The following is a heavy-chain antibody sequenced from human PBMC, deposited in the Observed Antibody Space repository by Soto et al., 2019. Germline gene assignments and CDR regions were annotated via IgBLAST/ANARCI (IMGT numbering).Heavy chain of an antibody. V-gene: IGHV4-39*01. D-gene: IGHD2-15*01. Sequence: SETLSLTCTVSGGSISSSSYYWGWIRQPPGKGLEWIGSIYYSGSTYYNPSLKSRITISVDTSKNRFSLKLSSVTAADTAVYYCARHLGYCSGGSCYQPWETYYYYGMDVWGQGTTVTVSS. J-gene: IGHJ6*02. CDR3: ARHLGYCSGGSCYQPWETYYYYGMDV. CDR1: GGSISSSSYY. CDR2: IYYSGST.